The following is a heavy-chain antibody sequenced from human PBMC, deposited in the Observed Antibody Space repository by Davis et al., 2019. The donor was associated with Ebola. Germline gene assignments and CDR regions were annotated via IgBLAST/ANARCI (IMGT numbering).Heavy chain of an antibody. CDR1: GYSISSGDY. CDR3: ARGNYGDYVFSSPFWYFDL. Sequence: SETLSLTCTVSGYSISSGDYWGWIRQPPGKGLEWIGNIYHRGSTYYNPSLKSRVTISVDTSKNQFSLKLSSVTAADTAVYYCARGNYGDYVFSSPFWYFDLWGRGTLVTVSS. J-gene: IGHJ2*01. CDR2: IYHRGST. D-gene: IGHD4-17*01. V-gene: IGHV4-38-2*02.